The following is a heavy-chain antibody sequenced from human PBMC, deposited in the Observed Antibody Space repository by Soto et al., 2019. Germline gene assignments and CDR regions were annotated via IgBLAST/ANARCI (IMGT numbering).Heavy chain of an antibody. CDR3: ARGIAARRWGTKYYFDY. V-gene: IGHV4-31*03. D-gene: IGHD6-6*01. CDR2: IYYSGST. Sequence: SETLSLTCTVSGGSISSGGYYWSWIRQHPGKGLEWIGYIYYSGSTYYNPSLKSRVTISVDTSKNQFSLKLSSVTAADTAVYYCARGIAARRWGTKYYFDYWGQGTLVTVAS. CDR1: GGSISSGGYY. J-gene: IGHJ4*02.